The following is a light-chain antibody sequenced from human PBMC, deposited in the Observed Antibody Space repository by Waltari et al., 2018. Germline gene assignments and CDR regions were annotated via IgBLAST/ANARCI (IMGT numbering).Light chain of an antibody. CDR2: NVN. Sequence: QSALTQPASVSGSPGQSITIPCTGTRTDVGGYHYVSWYQQHPGKAPKLLIYNVNNRPSGISNRFSGSKSGNTASLTISGLQDEDEADYYCSSYSPSTTLGIFGGGTRLTVL. CDR3: SSYSPSTTLGI. CDR1: RTDVGGYHY. J-gene: IGLJ2*01. V-gene: IGLV2-14*03.